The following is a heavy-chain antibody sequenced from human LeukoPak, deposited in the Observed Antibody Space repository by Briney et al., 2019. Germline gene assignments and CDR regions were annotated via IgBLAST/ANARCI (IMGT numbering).Heavy chain of an antibody. J-gene: IGHJ6*03. CDR2: IHYSGST. V-gene: IGHV4-59*01. CDR3: AREGNGPAYYHFYYMDV. CDR1: GGSISGNY. Sequence: PSETLSLTCTVSGGSISGNYWSWTRQPPGKGLEWIAYIHYSGSTDYNPSLKSRVTISVDTSKNQFSLKLRSVTAADTAVYYCAREGNGPAYYHFYYMDVWGKGTTVTVSS. D-gene: IGHD1-1*01.